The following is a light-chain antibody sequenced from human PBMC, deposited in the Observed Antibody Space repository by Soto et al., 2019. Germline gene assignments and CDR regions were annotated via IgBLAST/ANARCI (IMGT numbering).Light chain of an antibody. J-gene: IGKJ2*01. CDR1: QSVSSN. CDR3: QQYNNWPPYT. V-gene: IGKV3-15*01. Sequence: EIVMTQSPATLSVSPGERATLSCRASQSVSSNLPWYQQKPGQAPRLLIYGASTRATGIPARFSGSGFGTEFTPTISSLQSEDFAGYYCQQYNNWPPYTFGQGPKLEIK. CDR2: GAS.